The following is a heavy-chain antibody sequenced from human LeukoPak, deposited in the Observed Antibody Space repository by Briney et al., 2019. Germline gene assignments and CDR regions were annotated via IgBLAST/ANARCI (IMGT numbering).Heavy chain of an antibody. D-gene: IGHD3-22*01. CDR2: IYRSGAT. Sequence: SETLSLTCTVSGDSFSSNNYWTWVRQPPGKGLEWIGEIYRSGATNYNPSLKSRVTISVDKSKNQFSLKLSSVTAADTAVYYCARQRYYYDSSGLSAQYYFDYWGQGTLVTVSS. J-gene: IGHJ4*02. CDR1: GDSFSSNNY. CDR3: ARQRYYYDSSGLSAQYYFDY. V-gene: IGHV4-4*02.